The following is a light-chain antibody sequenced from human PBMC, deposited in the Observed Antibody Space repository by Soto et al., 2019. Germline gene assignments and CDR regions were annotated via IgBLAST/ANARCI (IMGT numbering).Light chain of an antibody. Sequence: EIVLTQSPGTLSLSPGERATLSCRASQSVSSNYLAWYQQKPGLAHRLLIYGASSRATGIPDMFSGSGSGTDFPLTISRLEPEDFSVYYCQQYGSSPPVTFGQGTKLEIK. CDR3: QQYGSSPPVT. CDR1: QSVSSNY. CDR2: GAS. V-gene: IGKV3-20*01. J-gene: IGKJ2*01.